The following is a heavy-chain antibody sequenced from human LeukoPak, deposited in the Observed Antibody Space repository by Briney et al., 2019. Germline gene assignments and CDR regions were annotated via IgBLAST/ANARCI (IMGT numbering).Heavy chain of an antibody. Sequence: KGLEWVSAISGSGGSTYYADSVKGRFTISRDNSKNTLYLQMNSLRADDTAVYYCAKGGSTWSHEGEGFDYWGQGTLVTVSS. J-gene: IGHJ4*02. V-gene: IGHV3-23*01. D-gene: IGHD6-13*01. CDR3: AKGGSTWSHEGEGFDY. CDR2: ISGSGGST.